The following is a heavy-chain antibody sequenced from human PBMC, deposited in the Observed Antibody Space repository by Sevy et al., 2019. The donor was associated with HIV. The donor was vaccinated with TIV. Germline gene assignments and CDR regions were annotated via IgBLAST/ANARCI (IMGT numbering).Heavy chain of an antibody. J-gene: IGHJ6*02. Sequence: GGSLRLSCAASGFTIRTYIMNWVRQAPGKGLEWVSSISSSSTYIYYADSVKGRFTISRDNAKNSLYLQMSSLRAEDTAVYYCARDLVIPATTDYFYYGMDVWGQGTTVTVSS. V-gene: IGHV3-21*01. CDR1: GFTIRTYI. D-gene: IGHD2-15*01. CDR3: ARDLVIPATTDYFYYGMDV. CDR2: ISSSSTYI.